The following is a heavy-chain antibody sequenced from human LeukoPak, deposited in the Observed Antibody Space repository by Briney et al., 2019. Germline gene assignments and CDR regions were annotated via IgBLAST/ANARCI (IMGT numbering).Heavy chain of an antibody. CDR3: ASIIAAAGNTRITRGY. D-gene: IGHD6-13*01. Sequence: ASVKVSCKASGYTFTGYYMHWIRQAPGQGLEWMGWINTNSGGTNYAQKFQGRVTMTRDRSISTAYMELSRLRSDDTAVYFFASIIAAAGNTRITRGYWGQGTLVTVSS. CDR1: GYTFTGYY. J-gene: IGHJ4*02. V-gene: IGHV1-2*02. CDR2: INTNSGGT.